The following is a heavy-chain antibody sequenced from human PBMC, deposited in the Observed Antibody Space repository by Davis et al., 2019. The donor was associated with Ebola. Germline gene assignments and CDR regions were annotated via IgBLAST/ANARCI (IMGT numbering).Heavy chain of an antibody. CDR2: ISSRDGTT. J-gene: IGHJ4*02. Sequence: PGGSLRLSCAASGFTFSSYAMTWVRQVPGKGLEWVSDISSRDGTTYYADSVKGRFTISGDNSKNTLYLQMNSLRAEDTAVYYCAKTDCSGGSCYSVDYWGQGTLVTVSS. D-gene: IGHD2-15*01. CDR3: AKTDCSGGSCYSVDY. CDR1: GFTFSSYA. V-gene: IGHV3-23*01.